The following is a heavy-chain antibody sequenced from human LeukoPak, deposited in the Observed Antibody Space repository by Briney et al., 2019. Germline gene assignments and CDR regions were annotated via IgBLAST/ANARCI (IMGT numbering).Heavy chain of an antibody. CDR1: GFTFNTYA. J-gene: IGHJ4*02. V-gene: IGHV3-30*01. Sequence: PGGSLRLSCAASGFTFNTYALHWVRQAPGKGLEWLAFISYDGSNKYYADSVKGRFTISRDNSKYTLFLQMNSLGPDDTAVYFCARDPNTIMRGGEGLDHWGQGTLVTVSS. CDR3: ARDPNTIMRGGEGLDH. CDR2: ISYDGSNK. D-gene: IGHD3-9*01.